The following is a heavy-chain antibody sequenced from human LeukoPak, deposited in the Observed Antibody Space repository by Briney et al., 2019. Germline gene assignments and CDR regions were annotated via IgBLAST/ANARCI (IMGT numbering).Heavy chain of an antibody. V-gene: IGHV4-38-2*02. D-gene: IGHD6-13*01. CDR1: GYSISSGYY. CDR2: IYHSGST. J-gene: IGHJ2*01. CDR3: ARTIAAAGIYWYFDL. Sequence: PSETLSLTCTVSGYSISSGYYWGWIRQPPGKGLEWIGSIYHSGSTYYNPSLKSRVTISVDTSKNQFSLKLSSVTAADTAVYYCARTIAAAGIYWYFDLWGRGTLVTVSS.